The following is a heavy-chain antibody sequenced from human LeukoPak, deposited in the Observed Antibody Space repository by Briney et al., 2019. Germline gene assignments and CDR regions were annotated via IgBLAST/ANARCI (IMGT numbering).Heavy chain of an antibody. CDR1: GGSISSGSYY. V-gene: IGHV4-61*02. CDR3: ARVGSSGWYADY. Sequence: SETLSLTCTVSGGSISSGSYYWSWIRQPAGKGLEWIGRIYTSGSTNYNPSLKSRVTMSVDTSKNQFSLKLSSVTAADTAVYYCARVGSSGWYADYWGQGTLVTVSS. D-gene: IGHD6-19*01. CDR2: IYTSGST. J-gene: IGHJ4*02.